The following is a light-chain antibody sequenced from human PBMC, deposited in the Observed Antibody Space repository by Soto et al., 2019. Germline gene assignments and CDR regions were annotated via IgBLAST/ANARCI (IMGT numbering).Light chain of an antibody. CDR3: EHYSSYPLT. V-gene: IGKV1-5*03. Sequence: DIQMTQSPATLSASVGDRVTITCRASQSISSWLAWYQQKPGKAPKLLIYKASSFDTGVPSRFSGSGSGTELTLTIISLETADLETCYVEHYSSYPLTFGQGTRLEIK. J-gene: IGKJ5*01. CDR1: QSISSW. CDR2: KAS.